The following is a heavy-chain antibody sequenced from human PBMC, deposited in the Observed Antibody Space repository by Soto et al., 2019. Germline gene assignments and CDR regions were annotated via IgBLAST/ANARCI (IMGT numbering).Heavy chain of an antibody. Sequence: QVQLVQSGAEVKKPGSSVKVSCKASGGIFSSYAISWLRQAPGQGLEWMGAVIPILGEAYYAQNFQDRVTITADESTRTAYMDLISLRSDDTAVYFCARVGGVGAPPGADYWGQGTRVTVSS. CDR3: ARVGGVGAPPGADY. V-gene: IGHV1-69*01. J-gene: IGHJ4*02. CDR2: VIPILGEA. D-gene: IGHD1-26*01. CDR1: GGIFSSYA.